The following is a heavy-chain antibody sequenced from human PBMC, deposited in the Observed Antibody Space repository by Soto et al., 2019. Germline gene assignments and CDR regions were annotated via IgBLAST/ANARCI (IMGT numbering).Heavy chain of an antibody. Sequence: ASVKVSCKASGYIFTNYYIHWVRQAPGQGLEWMGIINLSADRTRYAQKFQGRFTVTMDTSTSTVYMELGSLRSEDTAVYYCVRDPSSGYRSFDYWGQGTLVTVSS. CDR1: GYIFTNYY. D-gene: IGHD3-22*01. CDR3: VRDPSSGYRSFDY. CDR2: INLSADRT. V-gene: IGHV1-46*03. J-gene: IGHJ4*02.